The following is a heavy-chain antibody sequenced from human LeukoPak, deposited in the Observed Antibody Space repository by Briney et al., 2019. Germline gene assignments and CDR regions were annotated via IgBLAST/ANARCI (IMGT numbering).Heavy chain of an antibody. V-gene: IGHV3-7*01. Sequence: PGGSLRLSCAASGFTFSNFWMNWVRQAPGKGLEWVANIKQDGSEIYYVDSVKGRFTISRDNAKNSGYLHMNSLRAEDTAVYYCAKDRTVGASYWYFDLWGRGTLVTVSS. CDR1: GFTFSNFW. D-gene: IGHD1-26*01. CDR3: AKDRTVGASYWYFDL. CDR2: IKQDGSEI. J-gene: IGHJ2*01.